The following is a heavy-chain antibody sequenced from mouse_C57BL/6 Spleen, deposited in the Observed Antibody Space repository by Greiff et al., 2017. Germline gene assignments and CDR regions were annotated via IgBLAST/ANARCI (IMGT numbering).Heavy chain of an antibody. Sequence: EVKLQESGPELVKPGASVKIPCNASGYTFTDYNMDWVKQSHGKSLEWIGDINPNNGGTIYNQKFKGKATLTVAKSSRTAYMELRSLTSEDTAVYYCARGRGLYGDYYAMDYWGQGNSGTASS. CDR3: ARGRGLYGDYYAMDY. CDR1: GYTFTDYN. V-gene: IGHV1-18*01. CDR2: INPNNGGT. D-gene: IGHD1-1*01. J-gene: IGHJ4*01.